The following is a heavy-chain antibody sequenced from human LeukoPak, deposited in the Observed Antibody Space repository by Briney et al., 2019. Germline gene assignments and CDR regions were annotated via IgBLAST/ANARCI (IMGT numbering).Heavy chain of an antibody. D-gene: IGHD2-2*01. CDR2: IYTSGST. CDR1: GGSVSGYY. V-gene: IGHV4-4*07. CDR3: ARGIYCSGNNCYYYYYYMDV. Sequence: PSETLSLTCTVSGGSVSGYYWSWIRQPAGKGLEWIGRIYTSGSTNYSPSLKSRVTMSLDTSKNQFFLKLTSMTAADTAVYYCARGIYCSGNNCYYYYYYMDVWGKGTTVTVSS. J-gene: IGHJ6*03.